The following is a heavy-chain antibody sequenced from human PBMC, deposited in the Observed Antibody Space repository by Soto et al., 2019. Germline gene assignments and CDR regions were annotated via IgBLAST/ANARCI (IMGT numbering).Heavy chain of an antibody. D-gene: IGHD2-21*02. CDR2: INPSTGVT. CDR3: VRSPGDFRYGMDV. Sequence: QVQLVQSGAEVKKPGASVKVSCKASGYSFTDYYMHWVRQAPGQGTEWLGWINPSTGVTHFAQKFQGWVTMTRDTSISTAYMELSRLTSDDTAVHYCVRSPGDFRYGMDVWGQGTTVTVSS. V-gene: IGHV1-2*04. J-gene: IGHJ6*02. CDR1: GYSFTDYY.